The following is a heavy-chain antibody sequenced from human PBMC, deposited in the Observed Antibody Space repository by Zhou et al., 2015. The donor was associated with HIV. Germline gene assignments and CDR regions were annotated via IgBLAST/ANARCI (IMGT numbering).Heavy chain of an antibody. Sequence: QVQLVQSGAEVKKPGASVKVSCKASGYTFTSYGISWVRQAPGQGLEWMGWISAYNGNTNYAQKLQGRVTMTTDTSTSTAYMELRSLRSDDTAVYYCASIRDCSGGSCYSAWFDPWGQGTLVTVSS. CDR2: ISAYNGNT. J-gene: IGHJ5*02. D-gene: IGHD2-15*01. CDR1: GYTFTSYG. V-gene: IGHV1-18*01. CDR3: ASIRDCSGGSCYSAWFDP.